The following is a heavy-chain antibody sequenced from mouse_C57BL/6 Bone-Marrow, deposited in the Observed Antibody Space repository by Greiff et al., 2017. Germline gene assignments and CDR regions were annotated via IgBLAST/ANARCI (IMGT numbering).Heavy chain of an antibody. Sequence: VQLQQPGAELVKPGASVKLSCKASGYTFTSYWMPWVKQRPGQGLEWIGEIDPSDSYTNYNQKFKGKATLTVDTSSSTAYMQLSSLTAEDSAVYYCARPAYDDYDGVAYYYDYWGQGTTLTVSS. CDR1: GYTFTSYW. D-gene: IGHD2-4*01. V-gene: IGHV1-50*01. J-gene: IGHJ2*01. CDR2: IDPSDSYT. CDR3: ARPAYDDYDGVAYYYDY.